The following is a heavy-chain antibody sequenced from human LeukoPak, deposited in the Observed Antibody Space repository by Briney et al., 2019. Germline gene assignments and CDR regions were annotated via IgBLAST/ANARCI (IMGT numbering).Heavy chain of an antibody. CDR2: ISSSSSYI. J-gene: IGHJ4*02. CDR1: GFTFSSYS. CDR3: ARMVAARTGYFDY. D-gene: IGHD2-15*01. Sequence: GSLRLSCAASGFTFSSYSMNWVRQAPGKGLEWVSSISSSSSYIYYADSVKGRFTISRDNAKNSLYLQMNSLRAEDTAVYYCARMVAARTGYFDYWGQGTLVTVPS. V-gene: IGHV3-21*01.